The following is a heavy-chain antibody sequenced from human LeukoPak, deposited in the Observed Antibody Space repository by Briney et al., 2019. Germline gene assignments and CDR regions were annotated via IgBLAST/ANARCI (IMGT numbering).Heavy chain of an antibody. CDR1: GFTFSSYA. Sequence: GGSLRLSCAASGFTFSSYAMNWVRQAPGKGLEWVSYISSSSSTIYYADSVKGRFTISRDNAKNSLYLQMNSLRAEDTAVYYCARDLCGGDCYFDYWGQGTLVTVSS. J-gene: IGHJ4*02. CDR2: ISSSSSTI. V-gene: IGHV3-48*01. CDR3: ARDLCGGDCYFDY. D-gene: IGHD2-21*01.